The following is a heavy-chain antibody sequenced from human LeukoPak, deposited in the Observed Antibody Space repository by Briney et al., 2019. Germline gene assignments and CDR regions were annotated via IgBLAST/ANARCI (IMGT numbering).Heavy chain of an antibody. V-gene: IGHV1-2*02. CDR3: ARGGKKVPAAPFDY. Sequence: ASVKVSCKASGYTFTGYYMHWVRQAPGQGLEWMGWTNPNSGGTNYAQKFQGRVTMTRDTSISTAYMELSRLRSDDTAVYYCARGGKKVPAAPFDYWGQGTLVTVSS. CDR2: TNPNSGGT. J-gene: IGHJ4*02. D-gene: IGHD2-2*01. CDR1: GYTFTGYY.